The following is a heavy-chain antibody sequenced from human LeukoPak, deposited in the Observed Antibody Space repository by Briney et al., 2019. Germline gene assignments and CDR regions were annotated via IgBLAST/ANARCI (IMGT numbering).Heavy chain of an antibody. J-gene: IGHJ4*02. CDR1: RFTFSTYW. Sequence: GGSLRLSCAASRFTFSTYWMHWVRQAPGKGLVWVSRINSDGSSTGYADSVKGRFTISRDNAKNTLYLQMNSLRAEDTALYYCARRAGAYSHPYDYWGQGTLVTVSS. CDR3: ARRAGAYSHPYDY. CDR2: INSDGSST. V-gene: IGHV3-74*01. D-gene: IGHD4/OR15-4a*01.